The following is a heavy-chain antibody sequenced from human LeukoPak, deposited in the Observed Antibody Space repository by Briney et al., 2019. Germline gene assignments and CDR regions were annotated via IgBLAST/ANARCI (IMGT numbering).Heavy chain of an antibody. J-gene: IGHJ3*02. D-gene: IGHD3-10*01. CDR2: IYGSP. V-gene: IGHV4-4*09. Sequence: SETLSLTCTVSGGSITDHFWGWIRHTPGMGLEWIGHIYGSPTYNPSPKSRVTISDDTSENQIFLKLTSVTAADTAIYYCARRFRTSASGILHHDAYDIWGPGTEVIVSS. CDR1: GGSITDHF. CDR3: ARRFRTSASGILHHDAYDI.